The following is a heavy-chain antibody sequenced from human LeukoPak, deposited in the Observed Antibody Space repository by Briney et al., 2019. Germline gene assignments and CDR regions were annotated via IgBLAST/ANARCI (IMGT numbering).Heavy chain of an antibody. CDR3: ARGFTVVTYIDY. Sequence: ASVKVSCKAPGYTFTSYYMHWVRQAPGQGLEWMGIINPSGGSTSYAQKFQGRVTMTRDTSTSAVYMELSSLRSEDTAVYYCARGFTVVTYIDYWGQGTLVTVSS. V-gene: IGHV1-46*03. J-gene: IGHJ4*02. CDR1: GYTFTSYY. D-gene: IGHD4-23*01. CDR2: INPSGGST.